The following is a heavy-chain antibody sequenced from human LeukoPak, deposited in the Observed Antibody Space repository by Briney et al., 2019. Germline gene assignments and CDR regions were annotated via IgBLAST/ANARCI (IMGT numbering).Heavy chain of an antibody. Sequence: GGSLRLSCAASGFTVSSNYMSWVRQAPGKGLEWVSSISSSSSYIYYADSVKGRFTISRDNAKNSLYLQMNSLRAEDTAVYYCARGYSSSWYDGIRYVDYWGQGTLVTVSS. CDR1: GFTVSSNY. J-gene: IGHJ4*02. D-gene: IGHD6-13*01. CDR2: ISSSSSYI. V-gene: IGHV3-21*01. CDR3: ARGYSSSWYDGIRYVDY.